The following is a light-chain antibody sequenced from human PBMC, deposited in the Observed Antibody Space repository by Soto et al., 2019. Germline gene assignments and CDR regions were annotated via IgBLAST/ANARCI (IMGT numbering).Light chain of an antibody. CDR3: QQYNNWSLT. CDR1: QSVNSN. V-gene: IGKV3D-15*01. J-gene: IGKJ4*01. CDR2: GAS. Sequence: EIVMTQSPATLSVSQGERATLSCRASQSVNSNLAWYQQKPGQAPRLLIYGASTRATGIPARFSGSGSGTEFTLTISSLQSEDFAVYYCQQYNNWSLTFGGGTKVEIK.